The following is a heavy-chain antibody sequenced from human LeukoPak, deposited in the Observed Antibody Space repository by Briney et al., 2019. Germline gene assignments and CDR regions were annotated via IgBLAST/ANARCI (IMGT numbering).Heavy chain of an antibody. CDR2: IYYRGST. D-gene: IGHD1-1*01. J-gene: IGHJ4*02. Sequence: PSETLSLTCTVSGGSISSYFWSWIRQPPGKGLEWIGYIYYRGSTNYNPSLKNRVTISVDTSKNQFSLKLSSVTAADTAVYYCARSLSTTGLRWGQGTLVTVSS. CDR1: GGSISSYF. V-gene: IGHV4-59*08. CDR3: ARSLSTTGLR.